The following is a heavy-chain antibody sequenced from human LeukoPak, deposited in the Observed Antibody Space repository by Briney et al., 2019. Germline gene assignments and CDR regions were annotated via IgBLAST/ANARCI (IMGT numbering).Heavy chain of an antibody. CDR2: ISSSSSYT. CDR1: GFTFSSYS. Sequence: PGGSLRLSCAASGFTFSSYSMNWVRQAPGKGREWVSSISSSSSYTYYADSVKGRFTISRDNAKNSLYLQMNSLRAEDTAVYYCARGRSSSGSMSEYWGQGTLVTVSS. J-gene: IGHJ4*02. V-gene: IGHV3-21*01. D-gene: IGHD3-10*01. CDR3: ARGRSSSGSMSEY.